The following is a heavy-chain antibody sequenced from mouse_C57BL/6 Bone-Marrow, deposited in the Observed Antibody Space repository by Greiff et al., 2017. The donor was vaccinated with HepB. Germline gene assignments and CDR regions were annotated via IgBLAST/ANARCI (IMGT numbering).Heavy chain of an antibody. CDR1: GYTFTDHI. V-gene: IGHV1-11*01. CDR2: IYPVNGET. D-gene: IGHD2-4*01. J-gene: IGHJ2*01. CDR3: GREFYDYGYFDY. Sequence: VQLQQSGAELASPGASVTLSCKAPGYTFTDHIMNWVKKRPGQGLGWIGRIYPVNGETNYNQKFMGKATVSVDRYSITVYMMLNSLTSEDPAVYYCGREFYDYGYFDYWGQGTTLTVSS.